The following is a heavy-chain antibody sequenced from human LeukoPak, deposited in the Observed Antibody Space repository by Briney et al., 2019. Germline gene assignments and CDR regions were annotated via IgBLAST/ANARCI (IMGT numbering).Heavy chain of an antibody. Sequence: GGSLGLSCAASGFTFSSYSMNWVRQAPGKGLEWVSSISSSSSYIYYADSVKGRFTISRDNAKNSLYLQMNSLRAEDTAVYYCARGPDYYDSSGYYSVYWGQGTLVTVSS. CDR3: ARGPDYYDSSGYYSVY. CDR2: ISSSSSYI. J-gene: IGHJ4*02. V-gene: IGHV3-21*01. CDR1: GFTFSSYS. D-gene: IGHD3-22*01.